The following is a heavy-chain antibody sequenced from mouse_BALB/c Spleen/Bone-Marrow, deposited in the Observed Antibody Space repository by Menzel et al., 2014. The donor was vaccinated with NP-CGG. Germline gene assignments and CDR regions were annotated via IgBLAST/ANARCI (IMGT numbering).Heavy chain of an antibody. J-gene: IGHJ4*01. CDR3: AREGYGNSYAMDY. CDR1: GYTFTDYW. Sequence: QVQLQQSGAELVMPGASVKMSRKASGYTFTDYWMHWVKQRPGQGLEWIGAIDTSDSYTSYNQKFKGKATLTVDESSSTAYMQLSSLTSEDSAVYYCAREGYGNSYAMDYWGQGTSVTVSS. CDR2: IDTSDSYT. D-gene: IGHD2-1*01. V-gene: IGHV1-69*01.